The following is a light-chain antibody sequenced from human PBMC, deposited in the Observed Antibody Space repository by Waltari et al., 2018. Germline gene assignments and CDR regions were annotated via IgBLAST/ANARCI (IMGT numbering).Light chain of an antibody. CDR2: KAS. CDR1: QSISSS. J-gene: IGKJ4*01. V-gene: IGKV1-5*03. CDR3: QQYTSFSLT. Sequence: DTKMTQSGGSLSASIGDRVPFPCRASQSISSSLAWYQPKPGKAPKLLISKASTLESGVPSRFSGSGSGTEFTLTISSLHPDDFATYYCQQYTSFSLTFGGGTTVEIK.